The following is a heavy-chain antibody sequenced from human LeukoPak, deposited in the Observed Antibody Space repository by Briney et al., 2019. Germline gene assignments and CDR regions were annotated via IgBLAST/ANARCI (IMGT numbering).Heavy chain of an antibody. J-gene: IGHJ4*02. Sequence: PGGSLRLSCSASGFTFSSYAMHWVRQAPGKGLEYVSAISSNGGSTYYADSVKGRFTISRDNSKNTLYLQMNSLRAEDTAVYYCAKDKGGSGSPFDYWGQGTLVTVSS. CDR2: ISSNGGST. CDR3: AKDKGGSGSPFDY. D-gene: IGHD3-10*01. V-gene: IGHV3-64*04. CDR1: GFTFSSYA.